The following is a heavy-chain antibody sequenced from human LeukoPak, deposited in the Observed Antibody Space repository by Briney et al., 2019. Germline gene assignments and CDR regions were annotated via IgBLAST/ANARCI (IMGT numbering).Heavy chain of an antibody. CDR1: GYRFTSCW. D-gene: IGHD6-13*01. V-gene: IGHV5-51*01. J-gene: IGHJ3*02. Sequence: PGGSLEISCQGSGYRFTSCWIGRVRQLPGKGLEWMGIIYPGDSDTTYSPSFQGPVTLSADKSISTAYLQWSSLKASDTAVYYCATRCSSRAFDIWGQGTMVTVSS. CDR3: ATRCSSRAFDI. CDR2: IYPGDSDT.